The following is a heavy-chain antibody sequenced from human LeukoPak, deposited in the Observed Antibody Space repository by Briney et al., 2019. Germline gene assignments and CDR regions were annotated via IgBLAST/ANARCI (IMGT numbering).Heavy chain of an antibody. V-gene: IGHV3-23*01. D-gene: IGHD3-22*01. J-gene: IGHJ2*01. Sequence: PGRSLRLSCAASGFTFSSYAMSWVRQAPGKGLEWVSAISGSGGSTYYADSVKGRFTISRDNSKNTLYLQMNSLRAEDTAVYYCATSRVITTYFDLWAVAPWSLSPQ. CDR2: ISGSGGST. CDR1: GFTFSSYA. CDR3: ATSRVITTYFDL.